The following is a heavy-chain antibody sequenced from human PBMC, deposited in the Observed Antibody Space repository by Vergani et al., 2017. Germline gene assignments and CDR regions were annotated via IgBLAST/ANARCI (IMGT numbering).Heavy chain of an antibody. D-gene: IGHD2-2*01. CDR2: ISYDGSNK. CDR3: AKGIQYCSSTSCYSNVRRETYYYYGMDV. V-gene: IGHV3-30-3*01. Sequence: QVQLVESGGGVVQPGRSLRLSCAASGFTFSSYAMHWVRQAPGKGLEWVAVISYDGSNKYYADSVKGRFTISRDNSKNTLYLQMNSLRAEDTAVYYCAKGIQYCSSTSCYSNVRRETYYYYGMDVWGQGTTVTVSS. J-gene: IGHJ6*02. CDR1: GFTFSSYA.